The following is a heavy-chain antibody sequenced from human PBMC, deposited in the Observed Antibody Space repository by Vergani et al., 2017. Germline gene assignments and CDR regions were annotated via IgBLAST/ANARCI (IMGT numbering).Heavy chain of an antibody. V-gene: IGHV4-61*02. J-gene: IGHJ4*02. CDR2: IHTGGST. CDR1: GESIRSGSHY. D-gene: IGHD2-15*01. Sequence: QVKLQESGPGLLKPSQTLSLTCTVSGESIRSGSHYWSWLRPPAGKGPEWIGHIHTGGSTDLNPSFKSRVFISVDTSKSQFSLKLNSVTVADTAVYYCARSRPYCTSGSCPAIWGQGTLVTVSS. CDR3: ARSRPYCTSGSCPAI.